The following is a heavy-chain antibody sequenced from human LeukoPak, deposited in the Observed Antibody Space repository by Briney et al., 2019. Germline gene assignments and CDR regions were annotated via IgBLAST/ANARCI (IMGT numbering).Heavy chain of an antibody. J-gene: IGHJ5*02. CDR2: IYYSGST. CDR1: GGSISSGSYY. CDR3: ARYYYGSGSYSWFDP. Sequence: SETLSLTCTVSGGSISSGSYYWSWIRQPAGKGLEWIGYIYYSGSTNYNPSLKSRVTISVDTSKNQFSLKLSSVTAADTAVYYCARYYYGSGSYSWFDPWGQGTLVTVSS. V-gene: IGHV4-61*10. D-gene: IGHD3-10*01.